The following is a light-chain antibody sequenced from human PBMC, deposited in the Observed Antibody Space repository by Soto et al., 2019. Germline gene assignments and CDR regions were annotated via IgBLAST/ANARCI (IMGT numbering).Light chain of an antibody. J-gene: IGKJ5*01. V-gene: IGKV1-27*01. CDR3: QKYNTVPAT. Sequence: DIQMTQSPPSLSASVGDRVTITCRASQGIGNALAWYQKKPGTVPKLLIYSASTLQSGVPSRFSGSGSGTDFNLTISRLQPQDVAAYYCQKYNTVPATFGQGTRLEIK. CDR1: QGIGNA. CDR2: SAS.